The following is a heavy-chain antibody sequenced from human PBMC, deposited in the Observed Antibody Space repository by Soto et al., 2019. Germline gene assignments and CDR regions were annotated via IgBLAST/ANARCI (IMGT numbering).Heavy chain of an antibody. J-gene: IGHJ4*02. CDR1: GGSISDSY. Sequence: SETLSLTCTVSGGSISDSYWSWIRQPPGKGLEWIGYVHYSENSNYNPSLKSRVTISLDTAKKQFSLNLSSVTAADTAVYYCAKVHWVYDPHYFDSWGQGILVTVSS. D-gene: IGHD5-12*01. CDR3: AKVHWVYDPHYFDS. V-gene: IGHV4-59*01. CDR2: VHYSENS.